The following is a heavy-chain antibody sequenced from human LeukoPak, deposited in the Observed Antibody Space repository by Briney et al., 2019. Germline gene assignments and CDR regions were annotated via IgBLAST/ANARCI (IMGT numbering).Heavy chain of an antibody. CDR2: IYSSGST. D-gene: IGHD3-16*01. V-gene: IGHV4-34*01. J-gene: IGHJ5*02. Sequence: SETLSLTCAVYGGSFSGYYWSWIRQPPGKGLEWIGSIYSSGSTYYNPSLKSRVTISVDTSKNQFSLKLTSVTAADTAVYYCARHYGPWGQGTLVTVSS. CDR1: GGSFSGYY. CDR3: ARHYGP.